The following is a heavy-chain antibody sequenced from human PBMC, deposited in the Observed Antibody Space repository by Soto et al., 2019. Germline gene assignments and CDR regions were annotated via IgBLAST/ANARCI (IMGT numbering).Heavy chain of an antibody. Sequence: QVQLVESGGGVVQPGRSLRLSCAASGFTFSSYGMHWVRQAPGKGLGWVAVISYDGSNKYYADSVKGRFTISRDNSKNTRYLQMNSLRAEDTAVYYCAKDLLRPGRAYGMDVWGQGATVTVSS. CDR1: GFTFSSYG. CDR2: ISYDGSNK. CDR3: AKDLLRPGRAYGMDV. J-gene: IGHJ6*02. V-gene: IGHV3-30*18.